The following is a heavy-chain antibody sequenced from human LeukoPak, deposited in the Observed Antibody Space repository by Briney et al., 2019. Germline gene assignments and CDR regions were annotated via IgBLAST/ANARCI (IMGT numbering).Heavy chain of an antibody. V-gene: IGHV3-48*01. CDR3: AKASVIAAAGTIDAFDI. CDR2: ISSSDSTI. D-gene: IGHD6-13*01. Sequence: PGGSLRLSCAASGFTFSSYSMIWVRQAPGKGLEWVSYISSSDSTIYYADSVKGRFTISRDNAKNSLYLQMNSLRAEDTAVYYCAKASVIAAAGTIDAFDIWGQGTMVTVSS. CDR1: GFTFSSYS. J-gene: IGHJ3*02.